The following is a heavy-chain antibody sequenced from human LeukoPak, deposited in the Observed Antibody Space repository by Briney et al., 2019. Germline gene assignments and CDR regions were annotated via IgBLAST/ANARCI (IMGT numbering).Heavy chain of an antibody. J-gene: IGHJ4*02. CDR1: GYIFTSYW. Sequence: GESLKISCKGSGYIFTSYWIGWVRQMPGKGLEWMGIIYPGDSDTRYSPSFQGQVTISADKSISTAYLQWSSLKASDTAMYYCARGSRISIAVAGVFDYWGQGTLVTVSS. CDR2: IYPGDSDT. D-gene: IGHD6-19*01. CDR3: ARGSRISIAVAGVFDY. V-gene: IGHV5-51*01.